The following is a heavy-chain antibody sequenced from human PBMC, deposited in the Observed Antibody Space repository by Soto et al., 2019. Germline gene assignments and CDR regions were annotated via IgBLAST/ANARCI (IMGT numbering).Heavy chain of an antibody. J-gene: IGHJ2*01. CDR2: ITGSGGST. V-gene: IGHV3-23*01. Sequence: EVQLLESGGGLVQPGGSLRLSCAASGFTFSSYAMTWVRQAPGEGLEWVSAITGSGGSTNYVDSVKGRFTISRDNSKNTLYLQRNSLRAVDTAVYYCAKVGYYYDIYDHWYFDVWGRGTLVTVSS. D-gene: IGHD3-22*01. CDR3: AKVGYYYDIYDHWYFDV. CDR1: GFTFSSYA.